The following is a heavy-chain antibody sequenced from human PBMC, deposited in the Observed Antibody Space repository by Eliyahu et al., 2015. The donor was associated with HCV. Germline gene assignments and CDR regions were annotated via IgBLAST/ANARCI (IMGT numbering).Heavy chain of an antibody. Sequence: QVQLQESGPGLVKPSQTLSLTCAVSGASISNNGYYWSWIRQPAGATLEWIGRVHKSGKTNYNPSLSGRLTISVDTSKNQFSLHLGSVTAADTAVYYCARDNAIYYGGEHYYYAMDVWGQGTTVTVS. CDR3: ARDNAIYYGGEHYYYAMDV. CDR1: GASISNNGYY. CDR2: VHKSGKT. V-gene: IGHV4-61*02. J-gene: IGHJ6*02. D-gene: IGHD3-10*01.